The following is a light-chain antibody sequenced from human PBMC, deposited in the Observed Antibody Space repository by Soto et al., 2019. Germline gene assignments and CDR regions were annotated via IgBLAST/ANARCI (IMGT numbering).Light chain of an antibody. Sequence: IQMTQSSSSVSASVGDRVTITCRASQAISSWFAWYQRKPGKAPKLLIYAASTLQSGIPSRFSGSGSGTDITLTISSLQPEDFGNYYCLQTMSFPLTFGGGTKVEIK. V-gene: IGKV1-12*01. CDR3: LQTMSFPLT. CDR2: AAS. CDR1: QAISSW. J-gene: IGKJ4*01.